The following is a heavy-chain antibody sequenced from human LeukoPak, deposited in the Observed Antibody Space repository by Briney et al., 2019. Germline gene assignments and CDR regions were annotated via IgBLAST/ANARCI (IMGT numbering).Heavy chain of an antibody. D-gene: IGHD4-23*01. CDR3: AKDLTTVATPYYYYYMDV. Sequence: PGGSLRLSCAASGFTFSTNSMNWVRQAPGKGLEWVSSIGISSSHTFYADSVKGRFTISRDNAENSVYLRMNSLRAEDTAVYYCAKDLTTVATPYYYYYMDVWGKGTTVTVSS. CDR2: IGISSSHT. CDR1: GFTFSTNS. J-gene: IGHJ6*03. V-gene: IGHV3-21*01.